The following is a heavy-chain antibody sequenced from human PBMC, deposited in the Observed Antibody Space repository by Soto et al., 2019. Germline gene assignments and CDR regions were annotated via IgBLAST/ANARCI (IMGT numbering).Heavy chain of an antibody. CDR3: ARGIAARPRLGYYGMDV. CDR2: IWYDGSNK. CDR1: GFTFSSYG. D-gene: IGHD6-6*01. J-gene: IGHJ6*02. Sequence: QPGGSLRLSCAASGFTFSSYGMHWVRQAPGKGLEWVAVIWYDGSNKYYADSVKGRFTISRDNSKNTLYLQMNSLRAEDTAVYYCARGIAARPRLGYYGMDVWGQGTTVTVSS. V-gene: IGHV3-33*01.